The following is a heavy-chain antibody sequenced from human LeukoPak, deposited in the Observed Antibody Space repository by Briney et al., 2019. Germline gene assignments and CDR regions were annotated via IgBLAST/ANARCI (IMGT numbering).Heavy chain of an antibody. V-gene: IGHV3-23*01. J-gene: IGHJ1*01. D-gene: IGHD3-9*01. CDR2: ITGSGGSA. CDR1: GFTFSSYA. Sequence: GGSLRLSCAASGFTFSSYAMSWVRQAPGKELEWVSCITGSGGSAYYADSVKGRFTVSRDNSRNILDLQMNSLRAEDTAVYYCTKATAYFLEYFQNWGPGTLVIVSS. CDR3: TKATAYFLEYFQN.